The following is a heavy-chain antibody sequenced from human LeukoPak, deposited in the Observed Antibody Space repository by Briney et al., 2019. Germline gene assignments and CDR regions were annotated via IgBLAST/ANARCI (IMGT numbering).Heavy chain of an antibody. CDR3: AKAGDYYDSSGYYYVLDY. CDR2: ISGSGGST. Sequence: GGSLRLSCAASGFTFSSYAMSWVRQAPGKGLEWVSAISGSGGSTYYADSVKGRFTNSRDNSKNTLYLQMNSLRAEDTAVYYCAKAGDYYDSSGYYYVLDYWGQGTLVTVSS. J-gene: IGHJ4*02. V-gene: IGHV3-23*01. D-gene: IGHD3-22*01. CDR1: GFTFSSYA.